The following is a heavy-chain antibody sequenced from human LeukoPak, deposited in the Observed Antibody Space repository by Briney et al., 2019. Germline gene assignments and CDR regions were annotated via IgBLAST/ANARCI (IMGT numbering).Heavy chain of an antibody. D-gene: IGHD4-23*01. J-gene: IGHJ3*02. CDR3: ARGGYGGNSRNRAEGNAFDN. CDR2: ISWNSGSI. CDR1: GFTFDDYA. Sequence: GGSLRLSCAASGFTFDDYAMHWVRQAPGKGLEWVSDISWNSGSIGYADSVKGRLTISRDNSKNTLYLQMNSLRAEDTAVYYCARGGYGGNSRNRAEGNAFDNWGQGTMVTVSS. V-gene: IGHV3-9*01.